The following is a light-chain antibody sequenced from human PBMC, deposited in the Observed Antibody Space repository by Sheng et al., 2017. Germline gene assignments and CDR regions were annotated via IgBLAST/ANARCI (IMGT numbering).Light chain of an antibody. CDR3: QQYGRSPLT. CDR1: QSVSSD. CDR2: GAS. V-gene: IGKV3-20*01. Sequence: EIVMTQSPATLSVSPGERATLSCRASQSVSSDLAWYQQKPGQAPRLLIYGASTRATGVPDRFSGSGSETDFSLTISRLEPEDFAVYYCQQYGRSPLTFGGGTKVEIK. J-gene: IGKJ4*01.